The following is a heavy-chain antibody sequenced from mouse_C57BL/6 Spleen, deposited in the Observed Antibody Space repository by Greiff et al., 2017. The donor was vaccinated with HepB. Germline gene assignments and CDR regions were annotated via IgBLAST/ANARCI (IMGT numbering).Heavy chain of an antibody. CDR1: GYSFTDYN. CDR3: ARSGDYGYAMDY. J-gene: IGHJ4*01. CDR2: INPNYGTT. Sequence: VHVKQSGPELVKPGASVKISCKASGYSFTDYNMNWVKQSNGKSLEWIGVINPNYGTTSYNQKFKGKATLTVDQSSSTAYMQLNSLTSEDSAVYYCARSGDYGYAMDYWGQGTSVTVSS. V-gene: IGHV1-39*01. D-gene: IGHD2-4*01.